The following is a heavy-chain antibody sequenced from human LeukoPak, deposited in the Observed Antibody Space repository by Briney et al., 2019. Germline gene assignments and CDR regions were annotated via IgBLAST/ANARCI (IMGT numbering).Heavy chain of an antibody. J-gene: IGHJ5*02. Sequence: GRSLRLSCAASGFTFDDYAMHWVRQAPGKGLEWVSGISSNSGSIGYADSVKGRFTISRDNAKNSLYLQMNSLRAEDTALYYCAKDIVPYCSSTSCYTVNWFDPWGQGTLVTVSS. CDR1: GFTFDDYA. D-gene: IGHD2-2*02. V-gene: IGHV3-9*01. CDR2: ISSNSGSI. CDR3: AKDIVPYCSSTSCYTVNWFDP.